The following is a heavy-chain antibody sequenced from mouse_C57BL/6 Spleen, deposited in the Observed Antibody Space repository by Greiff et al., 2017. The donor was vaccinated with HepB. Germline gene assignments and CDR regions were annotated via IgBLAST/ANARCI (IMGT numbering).Heavy chain of an antibody. CDR2: IDPENGDT. CDR1: GFNIKDDY. D-gene: IGHD3-2*02. J-gene: IGHJ3*01. Sequence: VQLKQSGAELVRPGASVKLSCTASGFNIKDDYMHWVKQRPEQGLEWIGWIDPENGDTEYASKFQGKATITADTSSNTAYLQLSSLTSEDTAVYYCTTLQLRLRGVAYWGQGTLVTVSA. CDR3: TTLQLRLRGVAY. V-gene: IGHV14-4*01.